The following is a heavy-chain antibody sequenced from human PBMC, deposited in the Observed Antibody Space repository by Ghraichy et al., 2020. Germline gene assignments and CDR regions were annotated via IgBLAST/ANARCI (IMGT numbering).Heavy chain of an antibody. Sequence: ASVKVSCKASGYTFTGYYMHWVRQAPGQGLEWMGWINPNSGGTNYAQKFQGRVTMTRDTSISTAYMELSRLRSDDTAVYYCARLGLRGVVVVVAATKGMDVWGQGTTVTVSS. D-gene: IGHD2-15*01. CDR2: INPNSGGT. J-gene: IGHJ6*02. V-gene: IGHV1-2*02. CDR1: GYTFTGYY. CDR3: ARLGLRGVVVVVAATKGMDV.